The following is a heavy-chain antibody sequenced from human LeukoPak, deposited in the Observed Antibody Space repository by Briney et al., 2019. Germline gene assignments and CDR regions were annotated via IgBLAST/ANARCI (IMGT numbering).Heavy chain of an antibody. Sequence: PSETLSLTCTVSGGSISSYYWSWIRQPAGKGLEWIGRIYTSGSTNYNPSLKSRVTMSVDTSKNQFSLKLSSVTAADTAVYYCARDYDILTGVYYFDYWGQGTLVTVSS. V-gene: IGHV4-4*07. J-gene: IGHJ4*02. D-gene: IGHD3-9*01. CDR2: IYTSGST. CDR3: ARDYDILTGVYYFDY. CDR1: GGSISSYY.